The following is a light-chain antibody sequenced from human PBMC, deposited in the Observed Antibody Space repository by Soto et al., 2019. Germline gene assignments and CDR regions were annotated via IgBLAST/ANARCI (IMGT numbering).Light chain of an antibody. J-gene: IGKJ5*01. CDR2: DAS. CDR3: QQVNSFPST. CDR1: QNIRNL. Sequence: DIQLTQSPSTLSAAVGDSVTITCRASQNIRNLLAWYQQKPGKAPKPLIYDASTLKTGVPSRFSGSGSGSEFNFTITGLQPDDFATYFCQQVNSFPSTFGQGTRLEIK. V-gene: IGKV1-5*01.